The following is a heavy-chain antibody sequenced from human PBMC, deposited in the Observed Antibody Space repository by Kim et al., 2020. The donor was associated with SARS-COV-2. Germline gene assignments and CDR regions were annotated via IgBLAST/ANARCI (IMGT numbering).Heavy chain of an antibody. Sequence: SETLSLTCTVSGGSISSSSYYWGWIRQPPGKGLEWIGTIYYSGSTNYNPSLKSRVTISVDTSKNQFSLRLSSVTATDTAIYFCARHEYSNSWFDYWGQGTLVTVSS. CDR1: GGSISSSSYY. V-gene: IGHV4-39*01. D-gene: IGHD6-13*01. CDR2: IYYSGST. J-gene: IGHJ5*01. CDR3: ARHEYSNSWFDY.